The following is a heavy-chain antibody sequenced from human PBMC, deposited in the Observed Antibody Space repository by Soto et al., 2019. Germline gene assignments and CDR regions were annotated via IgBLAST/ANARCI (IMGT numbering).Heavy chain of an antibody. Sequence: GASVKVSCKASGYTFTGYYMHWVRQAPGQGLEWMGWINPNSGGTNYAQKFQGRVTMTRDTSISTAYMELSRLRSDDTAVYYCARGKVLRSYYYGMDVWGQVTTVTASS. CDR2: INPNSGGT. CDR3: ARGKVLRSYYYGMDV. V-gene: IGHV1-2*02. CDR1: GYTFTGYY. J-gene: IGHJ6*02. D-gene: IGHD4-17*01.